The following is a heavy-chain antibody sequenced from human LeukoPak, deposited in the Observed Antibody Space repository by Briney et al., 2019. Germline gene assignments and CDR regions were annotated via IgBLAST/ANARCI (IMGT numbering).Heavy chain of an antibody. Sequence: SQTLSLTCTVSGVSISSGDYYWSWIRQPPGKGLEWIGYIYYSGSTYYNPSLKSRVTISVDTSKNQFSLKLSSVTAADTAVYYCASSVVAVRFDYWGQGTLVTVSS. D-gene: IGHD2-15*01. J-gene: IGHJ4*02. V-gene: IGHV4-30-4*01. CDR3: ASSVVAVRFDY. CDR1: GVSISSGDYY. CDR2: IYYSGST.